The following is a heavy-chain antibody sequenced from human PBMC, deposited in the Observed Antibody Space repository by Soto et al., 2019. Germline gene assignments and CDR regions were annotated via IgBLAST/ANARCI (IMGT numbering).Heavy chain of an antibody. CDR2: LYYDGST. CDR3: ARGSEDYNGWYSDL. D-gene: IGHD4-4*01. V-gene: IGHV4-59*03. Sequence: TSETLCLTWRVLGGSLRAYYWNWIRQPPGKGLEWIGYLYYDGSTNYNPSLESRVTISVDTSKSQLSLELTSVTAADTAVYYCARGSEDYNGWYSDLWGRGTPVTVSS. J-gene: IGHJ2*01. CDR1: GGSLRAYY.